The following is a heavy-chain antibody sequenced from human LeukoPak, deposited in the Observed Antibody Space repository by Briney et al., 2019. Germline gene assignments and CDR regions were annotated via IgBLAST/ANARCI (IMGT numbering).Heavy chain of an antibody. Sequence: PGGSLRLSCAASGFTFSSYSMNWVRQAPGKGLEWVSSISSSSSYIYYADSVKGRFTISRDNAKNSLYLQMNSLGAEDTAVYYCAIDSSGLFDYWGQGTLVTVSS. J-gene: IGHJ4*02. CDR1: GFTFSSYS. V-gene: IGHV3-21*01. D-gene: IGHD3-22*01. CDR3: AIDSSGLFDY. CDR2: ISSSSSYI.